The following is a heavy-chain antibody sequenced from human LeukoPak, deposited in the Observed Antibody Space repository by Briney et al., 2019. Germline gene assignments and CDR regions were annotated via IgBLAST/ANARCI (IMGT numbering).Heavy chain of an antibody. Sequence: PGGSLRLSCAASGFTFSSYSMNWVRQAPGKGLEWVANIKQDGSEKYYVDSVKGRFTISRDNAKNSLYLQMNSLRAEDTAVYYCARASRVDYWGQGTLVTVSS. V-gene: IGHV3-7*03. CDR3: ARASRVDY. CDR2: IKQDGSEK. J-gene: IGHJ4*02. CDR1: GFTFSSYS. D-gene: IGHD3-10*01.